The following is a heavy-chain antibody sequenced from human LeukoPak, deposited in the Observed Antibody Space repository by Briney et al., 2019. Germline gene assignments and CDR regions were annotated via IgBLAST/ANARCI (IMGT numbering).Heavy chain of an antibody. CDR1: GDTFSIYA. CDR2: ILPYLGIA. D-gene: IGHD5-18*01. J-gene: IGHJ6*02. Sequence: SVKLSCKASGDTFSIYAISWVWLAPGQGLEWMGSILPYLGIANYAQKFQGRVTITADKSTSTAYMELSSLRSEDAAVYYCARDLDTAPTDDYYFYGMDVWGQGTTVTVSS. CDR3: ARDLDTAPTDDYYFYGMDV. V-gene: IGHV1-69*04.